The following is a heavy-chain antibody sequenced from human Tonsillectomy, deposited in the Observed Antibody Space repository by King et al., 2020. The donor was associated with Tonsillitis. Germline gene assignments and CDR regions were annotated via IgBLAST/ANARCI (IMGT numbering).Heavy chain of an antibody. Sequence: QLVQSGAEVKKPGASVKVSCKASGYTFINYDINWVRQATGQGLEWMGWMNPHSGDTGYAQKFQGRLNMTRNTSISTAYMELSSLRSEDTAVYYCVRGVLIRVLGYWGQGNLLTVSS. J-gene: IGHJ4*02. CDR1: GYTFINYD. CDR2: MNPHSGDT. V-gene: IGHV1-8*01. CDR3: VRGVLIRVLGY. D-gene: IGHD3-10*01.